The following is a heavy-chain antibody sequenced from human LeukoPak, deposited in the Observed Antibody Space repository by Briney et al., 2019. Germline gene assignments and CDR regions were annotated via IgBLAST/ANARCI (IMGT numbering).Heavy chain of an antibody. J-gene: IGHJ3*01. V-gene: IGHV1-2*02. CDR1: GYTFIAYY. CDR2: INPNSGGT. D-gene: IGHD3-10*01. CDR3: ARGPGITMVRGVIISNAFDV. Sequence: ASVKVSCKASGYTFIAYYMHWVRQAPGQGLEWMGWINPNSGGTNYAQKFQDRVTMTRDTSISTAYMDLSRLRSDDTAVYYCARGPGITMVRGVIISNAFDVWGQGTMVTVSS.